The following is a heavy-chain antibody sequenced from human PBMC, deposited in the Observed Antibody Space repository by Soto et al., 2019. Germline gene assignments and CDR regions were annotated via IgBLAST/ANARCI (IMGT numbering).Heavy chain of an antibody. V-gene: IGHV1-46*01. D-gene: IGHD6-13*01. J-gene: IGHJ4*02. CDR2: IHPTDGST. Sequence: QVQLVQSGAEVREPGASVKVSCKASGYNFASNHMHWVRQTPGQGLEWMGIIHPTDGSTSYAQKFRGRVTLTRDTPTNTAYMELSGLTSEDTAVYYCARDRFGSWTFDYWGQGTLVTVSS. CDR3: ARDRFGSWTFDY. CDR1: GYNFASNH.